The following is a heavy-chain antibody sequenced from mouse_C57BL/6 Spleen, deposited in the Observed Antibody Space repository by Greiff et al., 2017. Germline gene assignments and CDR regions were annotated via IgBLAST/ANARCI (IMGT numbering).Heavy chain of an antibody. V-gene: IGHV1-63*01. Sequence: VQLKQSGAELVRPGTSVKMSCKASGYTFTNYWIGWAKQRPGHGHEWIGDIYPGGGYTNYNEKFKGKATLTADTSSSTASMQISSMTSDDSAIYYCARFLTGRDYFDYWGQGTTLTVSS. J-gene: IGHJ2*01. CDR1: GYTFTNYW. CDR2: IYPGGGYT. CDR3: ARFLTGRDYFDY. D-gene: IGHD4-1*01.